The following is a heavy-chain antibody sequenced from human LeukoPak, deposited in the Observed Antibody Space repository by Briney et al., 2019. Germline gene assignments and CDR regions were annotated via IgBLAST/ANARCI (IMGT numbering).Heavy chain of an antibody. V-gene: IGHV3-53*01. CDR2: IYSGGNT. Sequence: PGGSLRLSCAASGFTVGNNHMNWVRQAPGKGLEWVSLIYSGGNTQYADSVKGRFTISRDNSKNTLYLQMNSLRAEDTAVYYCAGPRCTNGVCYSEGEVSDAFDIWGQGTMVTVSS. CDR3: AGPRCTNGVCYSEGEVSDAFDI. D-gene: IGHD2-8*01. CDR1: GFTVGNNH. J-gene: IGHJ3*02.